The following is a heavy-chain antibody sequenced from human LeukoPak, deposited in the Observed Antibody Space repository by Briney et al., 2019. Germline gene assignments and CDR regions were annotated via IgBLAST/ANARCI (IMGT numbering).Heavy chain of an antibody. CDR3: ARRTVAKNWFDP. CDR1: GFTFSSYW. J-gene: IGHJ5*02. Sequence: PGGSLRLSCASSGFTFSSYWMSWVRQAPGKGLAGVANIKQDGSEKYYVDSVKGRFTISRDNAKNSLYLQMNSLRAEDTAVYYCARRTVAKNWFDPWGQGTLVTVSS. V-gene: IGHV3-7*01. D-gene: IGHD4-23*01. CDR2: IKQDGSEK.